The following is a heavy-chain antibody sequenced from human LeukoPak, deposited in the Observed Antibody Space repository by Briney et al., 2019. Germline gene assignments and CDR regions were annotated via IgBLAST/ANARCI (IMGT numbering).Heavy chain of an antibody. V-gene: IGHV4-39*07. J-gene: IGHJ5*02. CDR2: IYYSGST. Sequence: SETLSLTCTVSGGSISSSSYYWGWIRQPPGKGLEWIGSIYYSGSTYYDPSLKSRVTISVDTSKNQFSLKLSSVTAADTAVYYCARDSGSSTSSNWFDPWGQGTLVTVSS. CDR1: GGSISSSSYY. CDR3: ARDSGSSTSSNWFDP. D-gene: IGHD2-2*01.